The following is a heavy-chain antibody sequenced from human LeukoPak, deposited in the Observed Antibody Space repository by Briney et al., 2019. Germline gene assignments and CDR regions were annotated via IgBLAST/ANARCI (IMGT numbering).Heavy chain of an antibody. CDR2: LIPMFHIQ. D-gene: IGHD3-16*02. CDR3: ATDSHLGELPLYAPFDY. J-gene: IGHJ4*02. Sequence: SVKVSCKASGGSFSSFGITWVRQASGQGLEWVGRLIPMFHIQSYAHKFQGRVTITADKSTSTAYMELTSLRSDDTAVYYCATDSHLGELPLYAPFDYWGQGTLVTVSS. V-gene: IGHV1-69*04. CDR1: GGSFSSFG.